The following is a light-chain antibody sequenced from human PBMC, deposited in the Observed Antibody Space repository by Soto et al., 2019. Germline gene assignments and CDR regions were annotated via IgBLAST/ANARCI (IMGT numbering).Light chain of an antibody. CDR1: QSINNK. CDR3: QQYGTSPIT. Sequence: EIAMTQSPATLSVSPGERVTLSCRASQSINNKVAWYQQKPGQAPRLLIYDASNRATGIPDRFSGSGSGTDFTLTISRLEPEDFALYYCQQYGTSPITFGQGTRLEIK. V-gene: IGKV3-20*01. J-gene: IGKJ5*01. CDR2: DAS.